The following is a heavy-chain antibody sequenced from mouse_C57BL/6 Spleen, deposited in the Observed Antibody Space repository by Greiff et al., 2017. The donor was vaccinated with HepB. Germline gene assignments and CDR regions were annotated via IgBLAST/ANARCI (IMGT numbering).Heavy chain of an antibody. CDR2: INPNNGGT. J-gene: IGHJ1*03. CDR1: GYTFTDYN. V-gene: IGHV1-18*01. D-gene: IGHD1-1*01. CDR3: ARVVIYYYGSSYWYFDV. Sequence: EVQLQQSGPELVKPGASVKIPCKASGYTFTDYNMDWVKQSHGKSLEWIGDINPNNGGTIYNQKFKGKATLTVDKSSSTAYMELRSLTSEDTAVYYCARVVIYYYGSSYWYFDVWGTGTTVTVSS.